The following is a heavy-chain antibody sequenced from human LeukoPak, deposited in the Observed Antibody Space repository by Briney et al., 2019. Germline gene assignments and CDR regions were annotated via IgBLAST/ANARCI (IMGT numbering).Heavy chain of an antibody. Sequence: SGGSLRLSCAASGLTFSSYAMNWVRQAPGKGLEWVSAISGSGDSTYYTDSVKGRFTISRDNSKNTLHLQMNSLRAEDTAVYYCAKEHKGLETYFDYWGQGTLVTVSS. J-gene: IGHJ4*02. CDR1: GLTFSSYA. V-gene: IGHV3-23*01. CDR2: ISGSGDST. D-gene: IGHD3/OR15-3a*01. CDR3: AKEHKGLETYFDY.